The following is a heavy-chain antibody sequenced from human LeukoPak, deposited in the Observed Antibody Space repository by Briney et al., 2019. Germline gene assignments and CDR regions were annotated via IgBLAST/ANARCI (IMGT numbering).Heavy chain of an antibody. D-gene: IGHD3-10*01. CDR2: ISTGGDTI. CDR3: ARGPYYGSGSHFSYYGMDV. J-gene: IGHJ6*02. CDR1: GFTFSTYV. V-gene: IGHV3-23*01. Sequence: GGSLRLSCAASGFTFSTYVMSWVRQAPGKGLEWVSAISTGGDTIYYADSVKGRFTVSRDNSKNTVFVEMNSLRAEDTAMYYCARGPYYGSGSHFSYYGMDVWGQGTTVTVSS.